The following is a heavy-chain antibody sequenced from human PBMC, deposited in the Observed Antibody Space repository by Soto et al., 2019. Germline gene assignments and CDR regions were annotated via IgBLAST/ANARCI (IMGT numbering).Heavy chain of an antibody. CDR1: GGSISTGGYY. CDR3: ARGLSVTLCDN. Sequence: QVQLQESGPGLVKPSQTLSLTCTVSGGSISTGGYYWTWIRQHPGKGLEWIGYIYYSGSTYYNPSLKSRVTISGDTSKNQFSLKLSSVTDADTVVYYCARGLSVTLCDNWGKGTLVTVSS. J-gene: IGHJ4*02. D-gene: IGHD4-17*01. V-gene: IGHV4-31*03. CDR2: IYYSGST.